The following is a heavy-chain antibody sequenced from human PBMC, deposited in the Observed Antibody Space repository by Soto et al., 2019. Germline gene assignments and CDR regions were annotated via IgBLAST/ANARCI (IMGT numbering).Heavy chain of an antibody. V-gene: IGHV3-64*02. J-gene: IGHJ4*02. D-gene: IGHD6-19*01. CDR2: ISSNGGNT. CDR3: ARAIYSSGWYYFDY. CDR1: GFTFSSYA. Sequence: EVQLVESGEGLVQPGGSLRLSCAASGFTFSSYAMHWVRQAPGKGLEYVSGISSNGGNTYYVDSVKGRFTISRDNSKNTLYLQMGSLRAEDMAVYYCARAIYSSGWYYFDYWGQGTLVTVSS.